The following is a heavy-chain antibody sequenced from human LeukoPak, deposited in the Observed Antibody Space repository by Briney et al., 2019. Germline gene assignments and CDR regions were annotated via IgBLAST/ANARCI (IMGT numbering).Heavy chain of an antibody. J-gene: IGHJ1*01. Sequence: SETLSLTCAVYGGSLSGYYWSWIRQPPGKGLEWIGSIYYSGSTYYNPSLQSRVTISVDTSKNQFSLNLNSVTAADTAVYYCARGGAARLHFQNWGQGTLVTVSS. CDR1: GGSLSGYY. D-gene: IGHD6-6*01. CDR3: ARGGAARLHFQN. V-gene: IGHV4-34*11. CDR2: IYYSGST.